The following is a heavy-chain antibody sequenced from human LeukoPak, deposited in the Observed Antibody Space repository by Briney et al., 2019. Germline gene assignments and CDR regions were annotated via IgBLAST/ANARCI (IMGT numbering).Heavy chain of an antibody. CDR3: AREVVPAAKQRGAFDI. CDR2: ISAYNGNT. D-gene: IGHD2-2*01. CDR1: GYTFTSYG. J-gene: IGHJ3*02. V-gene: IGHV1-18*01. Sequence: ASVKVSCKASGYTFTSYGISWVRQAPGQGLEWMGWISAYNGNTNYAQKLQGRVTMTTDTSTSTAYMELRSLRSDDTAVYYCAREVVPAAKQRGAFDIWGQGTMVTVSS.